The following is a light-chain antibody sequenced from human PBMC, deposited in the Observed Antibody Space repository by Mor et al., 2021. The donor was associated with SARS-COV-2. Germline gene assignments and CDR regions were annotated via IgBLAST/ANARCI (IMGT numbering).Light chain of an antibody. Sequence: VTITCRAGQSVSPYLNWYQQKAGKAPNLLISGTSSLQSGVPSRFRGSGSGADFTLTISSLQPEDSATYYCQQSYTHPSFG. J-gene: IGKJ1*01. CDR3: QQSYTHPS. CDR2: GTS. CDR1: QSVSPY. V-gene: IGKV1-39*01.